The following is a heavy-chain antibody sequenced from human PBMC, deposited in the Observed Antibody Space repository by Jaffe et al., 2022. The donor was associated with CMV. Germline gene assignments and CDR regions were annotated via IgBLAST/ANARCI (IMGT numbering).Heavy chain of an antibody. Sequence: EVRLLESGGGLAHPGGSLRLSCAASGFTFSSYAMSWVRQAPGKGPEWVSALSGVADRSYYGDSVKGRFTISRDNSKQMLYLEMGSLRAEDTAIYYCAKESPYCTSTSCRKYYFDSWGQGILVTVSS. CDR2: LSGVADRS. CDR1: GFTFSSYA. D-gene: IGHD2-2*01. V-gene: IGHV3-23*01. J-gene: IGHJ4*02. CDR3: AKESPYCTSTSCRKYYFDS.